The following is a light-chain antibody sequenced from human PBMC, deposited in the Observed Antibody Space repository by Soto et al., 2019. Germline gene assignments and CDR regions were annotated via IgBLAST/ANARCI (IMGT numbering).Light chain of an antibody. V-gene: IGKV1-12*01. CDR2: AAS. J-gene: IGKJ4*01. CDR3: QQTSSVPLT. CDR1: QGLVSW. Sequence: DLQVTQSPASVSASVGDRVTITCRASQGLVSWLAWYQQKPGKAPKLLIYAASSFQRGVPSRFSGSGSGTDFTLTISSLQPEDFATYYCQQTSSVPLTFGGGTKVEIK.